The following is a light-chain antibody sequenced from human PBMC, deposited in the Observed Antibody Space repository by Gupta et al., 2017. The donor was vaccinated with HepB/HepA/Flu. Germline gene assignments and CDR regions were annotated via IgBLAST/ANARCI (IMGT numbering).Light chain of an antibody. CDR2: WAS. J-gene: IGKJ4*01. CDR3: QQYYSTPLT. CDR1: QNLLYSSNNKNY. Sequence: DIVMTQSPDSLAVPLGERATINCKSSQNLLYSSNNKNYLSWYQQKPGQSPKMLIYWASTRESGVPDRFSGSGSGTDFTLTISSLQAEDVAVYYCQQYYSTPLTFGGGTKVEIK. V-gene: IGKV4-1*01.